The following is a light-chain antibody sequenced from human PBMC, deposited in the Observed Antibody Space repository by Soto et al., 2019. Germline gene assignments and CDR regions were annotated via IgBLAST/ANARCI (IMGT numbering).Light chain of an antibody. Sequence: QSVLTQQPSVSGAPGQRVTISCTGSSSNIGAGYDVHWYKQLPGTAPKVLIYGNNNRPSGVPDRFSGSKSGTSASLAITGLQAEDEADYYCQSFDNSLSGSRVFGTGTKVTVL. CDR1: SSNIGAGYD. V-gene: IGLV1-40*01. CDR3: QSFDNSLSGSRV. CDR2: GNN. J-gene: IGLJ1*01.